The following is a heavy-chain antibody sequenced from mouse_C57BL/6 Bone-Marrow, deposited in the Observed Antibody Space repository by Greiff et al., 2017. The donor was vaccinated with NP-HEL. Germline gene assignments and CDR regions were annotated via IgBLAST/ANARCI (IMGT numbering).Heavy chain of an antibody. V-gene: IGHV5-6*01. CDR1: GFTFSSYG. CDR3: ARHIWDY. CDR2: ISSGGSYT. Sequence: EVKLMESGGDLVKPGGSLKLSCAASGFTFSSYGMSWVRQTPDKRLEWVATISSGGSYTYYLDSVKGRFTISRDNAKNTLYLQMSSLKSEDTAMYYCARHIWDYWGQGTTLTVSS. J-gene: IGHJ2*01.